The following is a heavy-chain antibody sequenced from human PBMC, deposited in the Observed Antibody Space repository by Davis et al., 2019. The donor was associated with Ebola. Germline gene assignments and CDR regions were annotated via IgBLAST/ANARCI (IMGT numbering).Heavy chain of an antibody. CDR3: ARGIGGATHY. Sequence: MPSETLSLTCAVYGGSFSGYYWSWIRQPPGKGLEWIGYIYYSGSTNYNPSLKSRVTISVDTSKNQFSLKLSSVTAADTAVYYCARGIGGATHYWGQGTLVTVSS. D-gene: IGHD1-26*01. V-gene: IGHV4-59*01. CDR2: IYYSGST. J-gene: IGHJ4*02. CDR1: GGSFSGYY.